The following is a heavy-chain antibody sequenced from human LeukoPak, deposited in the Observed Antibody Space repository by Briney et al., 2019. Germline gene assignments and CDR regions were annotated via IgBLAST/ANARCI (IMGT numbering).Heavy chain of an antibody. CDR2: INPSSGGT. D-gene: IGHD7-27*01. V-gene: IGHV1-2*06. Sequence: ASVKVSCKASGYTFTGYYMHWVRQAPGQGLEWMGRINPSSGGTNYAQKFQGRVTMTRDTSISTAYMELSRLRSDDTAVYYCAREGLGIGHAFDIWGQGTMVTVSS. J-gene: IGHJ3*02. CDR1: GYTFTGYY. CDR3: AREGLGIGHAFDI.